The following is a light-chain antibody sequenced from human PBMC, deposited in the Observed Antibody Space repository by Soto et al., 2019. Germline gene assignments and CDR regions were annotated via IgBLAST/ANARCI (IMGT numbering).Light chain of an antibody. V-gene: IGKV3-20*01. CDR3: QQYGTSPLT. Sequence: EIVLTQSPGTLSLSPGERATLSCRASQSVTSTHLAWYQQKPGQAPRLLIYAASSRATGIPDRFSGSVSGTDFTLTISRLEPGDFAVYYCQQYGTSPLTFGAGTKVEIK. CDR2: AAS. J-gene: IGKJ4*01. CDR1: QSVTSTH.